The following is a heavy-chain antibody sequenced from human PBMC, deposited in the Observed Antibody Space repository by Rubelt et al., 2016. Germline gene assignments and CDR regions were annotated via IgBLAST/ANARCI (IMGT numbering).Heavy chain of an antibody. CDR2: SNDFGST. D-gene: IGHD1/OR15-1a*01. CDR3: ARLKREQLVENYYYAMDV. CDR1: GGSFSGYS. J-gene: IGHJ6*02. V-gene: IGHV4-34*01. Sequence: QVQLQQWGAGLLKPSETLSLTCAVYGGSFSGYSWTWFRQSPGKGLEWIGESNDFGSTNYKTSLKSRVTISIDTSKKQFLLKLSPVTAADTALHYCARLKREQLVENYYYAMDVWGQGTTVTVSS.